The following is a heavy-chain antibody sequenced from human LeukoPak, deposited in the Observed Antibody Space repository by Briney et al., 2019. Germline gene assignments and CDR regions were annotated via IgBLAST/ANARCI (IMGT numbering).Heavy chain of an antibody. J-gene: IGHJ4*02. CDR3: WKNRDSSGRTLDY. CDR2: ISGSGGST. D-gene: IGHD3-22*01. CDR1: GFTVSSNY. V-gene: IGHV3-23*01. Sequence: SGGSLRLSCAASGFTVSSNYMSWVRQAPGKGLEWVSAISGSGGSTYYADSVKGRFTISRDNSKNTLYLQMNSLRAEDTAVYYCWKNRDSSGRTLDYWGQGTLVTVSS.